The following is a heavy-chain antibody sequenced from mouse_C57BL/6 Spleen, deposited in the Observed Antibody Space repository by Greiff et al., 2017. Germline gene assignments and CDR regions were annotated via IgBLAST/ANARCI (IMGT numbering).Heavy chain of an antibody. V-gene: IGHV1-81*01. D-gene: IGHD2-3*01. CDR1: GYTFTSYG. CDR2: IYPRSGNT. CDR3: AKADGYYQAFYYAMDY. J-gene: IGHJ4*01. Sequence: QVTLKESGAELARPGASVKLSCKASGYTFTSYGISWVKQRTGQGLEWIGEIYPRSGNTYYNEKFKGKATLTADKSSSTAYMELRSLTSEDSAVYFGAKADGYYQAFYYAMDYWGQGTSVTVSS.